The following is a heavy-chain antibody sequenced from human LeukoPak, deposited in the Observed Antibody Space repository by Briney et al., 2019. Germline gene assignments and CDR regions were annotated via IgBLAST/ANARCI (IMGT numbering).Heavy chain of an antibody. V-gene: IGHV4-34*01. Sequence: SETLSLTCAVYGGSFSSYYWSWIRQSPGKGLEWIGEINHSGGTSYNPSLKSRVTISVDTPKNQFPLKLSSVTAADTAVYYCATERRYSSGRWDYYFDYWGQGTLVTVSS. CDR3: ATERRYSSGRWDYYFDY. CDR1: GGSFSSYY. J-gene: IGHJ4*02. CDR2: INHSGGT. D-gene: IGHD6-19*01.